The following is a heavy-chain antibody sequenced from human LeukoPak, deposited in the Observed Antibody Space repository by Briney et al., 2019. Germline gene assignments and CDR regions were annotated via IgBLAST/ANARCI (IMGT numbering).Heavy chain of an antibody. CDR3: AKDQVITEYYFDY. Sequence: PGGSLRLSCAASGFTFSSYAMSWVRQAPGKGLEWVSAISGSGGSTYYADSVKGRFTISRDNSENTLYLQMNSLRAEDTAVYYCAKDQVITEYYFDYWGQGTLVTVSS. D-gene: IGHD3-10*01. V-gene: IGHV3-23*01. CDR2: ISGSGGST. J-gene: IGHJ4*02. CDR1: GFTFSSYA.